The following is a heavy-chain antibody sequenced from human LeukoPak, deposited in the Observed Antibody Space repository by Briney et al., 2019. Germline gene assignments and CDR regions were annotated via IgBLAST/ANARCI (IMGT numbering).Heavy chain of an antibody. D-gene: IGHD2-2*01. CDR2: ISPSGSTI. J-gene: IGHJ4*02. CDR1: GFTFSSYE. Sequence: GGSLRLSCAASGFTFSSYEMNWVRQAPGKGLEWVSYISPSGSTIYYADSVKGRFTISRDNAKNSLHLQMNSLRAEDTAVYYCATRVAPAAPFDYWAQGTLVTVAS. V-gene: IGHV3-48*03. CDR3: ATRVAPAAPFDY.